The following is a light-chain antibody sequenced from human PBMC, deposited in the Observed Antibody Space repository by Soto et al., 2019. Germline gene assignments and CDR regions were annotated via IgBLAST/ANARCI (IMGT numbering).Light chain of an antibody. CDR1: QSVSSN. J-gene: IGKJ1*01. V-gene: IGKV3-15*01. CDR2: GAS. CDR3: QHYNNWPPWT. Sequence: EIVRTPFPATLSSSLGERATFSCRASQSVSSNLAWYQQKPGQAPRPLIYGASIRATGIPARFSGSGSGTEFTLTISSLQSEDFAVYYCQHYNNWPPWTFGQGTKVDIK.